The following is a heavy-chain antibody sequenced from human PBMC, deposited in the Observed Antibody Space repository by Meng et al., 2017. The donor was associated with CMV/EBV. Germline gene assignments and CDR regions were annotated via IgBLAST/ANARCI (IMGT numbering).Heavy chain of an antibody. CDR1: GFSISSSGVG. V-gene: IGHV2-5*02. J-gene: IGHJ4*02. CDR2: IYWDDDK. Sequence: QLTLKESGPTLVKPTQTLTLACTFAGFSISSSGVGVGWLRQPTGKALEWLALIYWDDDKRYSQSLKSRIIITKDTSKNQVVLTMTNMDPVDTATYYCARIAAAGRFDYWGQGTLVTVSS. D-gene: IGHD6-13*01. CDR3: ARIAAAGRFDY.